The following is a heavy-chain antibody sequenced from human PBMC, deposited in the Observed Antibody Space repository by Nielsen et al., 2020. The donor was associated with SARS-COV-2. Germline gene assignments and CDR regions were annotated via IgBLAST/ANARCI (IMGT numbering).Heavy chain of an antibody. Sequence: GESLKISCAASGFTFDDYGMSWVRQAPGKGLEWVSGINWNGGSTGYADSVKGRFTISRDNAKNSLYLQMNSLRAEDTALYYCAKDISPVTYYFDYWGQGTLVTVSS. J-gene: IGHJ4*02. V-gene: IGHV3-20*04. CDR1: GFTFDDYG. CDR3: AKDISPVTYYFDY. CDR2: INWNGGST. D-gene: IGHD4-17*01.